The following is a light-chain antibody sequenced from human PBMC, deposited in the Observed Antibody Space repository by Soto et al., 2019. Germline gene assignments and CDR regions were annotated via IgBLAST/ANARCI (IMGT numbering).Light chain of an antibody. Sequence: QPVLTQPPSVSGAPGQRVTISCTGSSSNIGADYDVHWYQHLPGTAPKLLIYDDNNRPSGVPDRFSGSKSGTSASLAITGLQAEDEADYYCQSYDSSLSGVVFGGGTKVTVL. CDR1: SSNIGADYD. J-gene: IGLJ2*01. CDR2: DDN. V-gene: IGLV1-40*01. CDR3: QSYDSSLSGVV.